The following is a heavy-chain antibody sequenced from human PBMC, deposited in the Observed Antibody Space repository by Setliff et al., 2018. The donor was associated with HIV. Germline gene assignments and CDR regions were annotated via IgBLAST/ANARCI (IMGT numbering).Heavy chain of an antibody. J-gene: IGHJ4*02. Sequence: PSETLSLTCTVSGGSISSHYWSWIRQPPGKGLEWIGSIYHSGSTYYNPSLKSRVTISVDTSKNQLSLKLSSVTAADTAVYYCARHGWSGSYYYPFEYWGQGTLVTVSS. CDR3: ARHGWSGSYYYPFEY. V-gene: IGHV4-59*08. D-gene: IGHD1-26*01. CDR2: IYHSGST. CDR1: GGSISSHY.